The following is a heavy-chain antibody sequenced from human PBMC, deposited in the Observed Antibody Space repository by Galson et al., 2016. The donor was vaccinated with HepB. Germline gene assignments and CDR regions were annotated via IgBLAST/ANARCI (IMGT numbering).Heavy chain of an antibody. V-gene: IGHV3-11*06. CDR1: EFTFGDYK. CDR2: IDKSGNYI. CDR3: ARVGPPVVVVGETHILDAFDN. Sequence: SLRLSCAASEFTFGDYKMSWIRQAPGKGLEWVSSIDKSGNYINYGDSVKGRFTISRDNAKNSLYLQMNSLRAEDTAVYYCARVGPPVVVVGETHILDAFDNWGQGTMVTISS. J-gene: IGHJ3*02. D-gene: IGHD2-15*01.